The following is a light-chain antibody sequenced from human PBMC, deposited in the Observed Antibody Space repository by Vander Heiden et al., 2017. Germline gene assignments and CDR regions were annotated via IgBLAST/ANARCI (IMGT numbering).Light chain of an antibody. V-gene: IGLV4-69*01. CDR3: QTWGTGIVV. CDR1: SGHSSYA. Sequence: HLVLLQPPSASASLGASVKLTCTLSSGHSSYAIAWHQQQPEKGPRYLMKLNSDGSHSKGDGIPDGFSGSSSGAERYLTISSLQSEDEADDYCQTWGTGIVVFGGGTKLTVL. CDR2: LNSDGSH. J-gene: IGLJ2*01.